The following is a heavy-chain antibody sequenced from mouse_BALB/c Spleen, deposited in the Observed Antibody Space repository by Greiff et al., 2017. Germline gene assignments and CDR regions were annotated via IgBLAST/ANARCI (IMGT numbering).Heavy chain of an antibody. CDR2: ISDGGSYT. Sequence: EVQLVESGGGLVKPGGSLKLSCAASGFTFSDYYMYWVRQTPEKRLEWVATISDGGSYTYYPDSVKGRFTISRDNAKNNLYLQMSSLKSEDTAMYYCAREGTARAMDYWGQGTSVTVS. J-gene: IGHJ4*01. CDR1: GFTFSDYY. V-gene: IGHV5-4*02. D-gene: IGHD3-2*01. CDR3: AREGTARAMDY.